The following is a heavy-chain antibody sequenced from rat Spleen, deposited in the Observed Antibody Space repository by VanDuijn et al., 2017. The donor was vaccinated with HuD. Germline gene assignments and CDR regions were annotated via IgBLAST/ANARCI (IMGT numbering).Heavy chain of an antibody. CDR3: TRHGGLRNWFAY. Sequence: EVQLVESGGGLVQPGRSLKLSCAASGFIFSDYDMAWVRQAPTKGLEWIASISTGGDITYYRGSVKGRFTISRDDAKNTQYLQMDSLGSEDTATYYWTRHGGLRNWFAYWGQGTLVTVSS. V-gene: IGHV5S13*01. J-gene: IGHJ3*01. CDR1: GFIFSDYD. CDR2: ISTGGDIT. D-gene: IGHD1-11*01.